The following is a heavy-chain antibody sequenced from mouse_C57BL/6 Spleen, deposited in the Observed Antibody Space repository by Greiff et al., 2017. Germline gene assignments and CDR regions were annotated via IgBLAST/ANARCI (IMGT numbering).Heavy chain of an antibody. CDR3: AKKGGYGSSSYWYFDV. J-gene: IGHJ1*03. V-gene: IGHV2-5*01. CDR2: IWRGGST. CDR1: GFSLTSYG. D-gene: IGHD1-1*01. Sequence: QVQLQQSGPGLVQPSQSLSITCTVSGFSLTSYGVHWVRQSPGKGLEWLGVIWRGGSTDYNAAFMSRLSITKDNSKSQVFFKMNSLQADDTAIYYVAKKGGYGSSSYWYFDVWGTGTTGTVSS.